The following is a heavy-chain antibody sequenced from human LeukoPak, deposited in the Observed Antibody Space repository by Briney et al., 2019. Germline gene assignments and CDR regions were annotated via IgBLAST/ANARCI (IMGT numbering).Heavy chain of an antibody. CDR2: IYYSGST. D-gene: IGHD2-2*01. Sequence: SETLSLTCAVSGGSISSSSYYWGWIRQPPGKGLEWIGSIYYSGSTYYNPSLKSRVTISVDTSKNQFSLKLSSVTAADTAVYYCARDSSSTGGAFDIWGQGTMVTVSS. V-gene: IGHV4-39*07. CDR3: ARDSSSTGGAFDI. J-gene: IGHJ3*02. CDR1: GGSISSSSYY.